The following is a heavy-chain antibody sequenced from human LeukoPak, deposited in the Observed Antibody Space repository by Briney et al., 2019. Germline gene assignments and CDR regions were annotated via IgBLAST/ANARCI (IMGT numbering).Heavy chain of an antibody. J-gene: IGHJ4*02. V-gene: IGHV4-34*01. CDR2: INHSGST. D-gene: IGHD5-24*01. CDR3: ARHAGVEMATIPNYYFDY. Sequence: SETLSLTCSVSGGSISSYYWSWIRQPPGKGLEWIGEINHSGSTNYNPSLKSRVTISVDTSKNQFSLKLSSVTAADTAVYYCARHAGVEMATIPNYYFDYWGQGTLVTVSS. CDR1: GGSISSYY.